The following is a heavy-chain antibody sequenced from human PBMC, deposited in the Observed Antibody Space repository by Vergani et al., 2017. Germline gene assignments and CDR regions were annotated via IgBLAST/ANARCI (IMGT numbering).Heavy chain of an antibody. CDR1: GGSFTSYH. J-gene: IGHJ6*03. CDR2: IDHTGRP. D-gene: IGHD4-11*01. CDR3: ARVNTETNGHLYYYYYMDV. Sequence: QVQLQQWGGGLLKPSETLSLTCVVNGGSFTSYHWTWIRPSPGEGLEWVGDIDHTGRPDYNPSLKSRLTLSVDKSRNQFSPTLNSVTAPDTAIYFCARVNTETNGHLYYYYYMDVWGQGTAVTVS. V-gene: IGHV4-34*01.